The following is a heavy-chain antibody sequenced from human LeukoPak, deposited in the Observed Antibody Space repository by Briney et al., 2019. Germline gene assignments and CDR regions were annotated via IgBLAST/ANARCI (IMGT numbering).Heavy chain of an antibody. J-gene: IGHJ4*02. V-gene: IGHV3-7*01. CDR2: IKQDGSEK. D-gene: IGHD3-22*01. CDR3: AREKYYYDSSGYNYYFDY. Sequence: PGGSLRLSCAASGFTFSSYWMSLVRQAPGKGLEWVANIKQDGSEKYYVDSVKGRFTISRDNAKNSLYLQMNSLRAEDTAVYYCAREKYYYDSSGYNYYFDYWGQGTLVTVSS. CDR1: GFTFSSYW.